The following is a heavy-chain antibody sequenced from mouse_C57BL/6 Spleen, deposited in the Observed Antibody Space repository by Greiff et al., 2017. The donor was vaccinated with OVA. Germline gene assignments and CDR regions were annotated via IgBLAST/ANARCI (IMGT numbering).Heavy chain of an antibody. CDR3: ARRSNYYAMGY. CDR1: GFTFSDYY. V-gene: IGHV5-12*01. CDR2: ISNGGGST. J-gene: IGHJ4*01. Sequence: EVQRVESGGGLVQPGGSLKLSCAASGFTFSDYYMYWVRQTPEKRLEWVAYISNGGGSTYYPDTVKGRFTISRDNAKNTLYLQMSRLKSEDTAMYYCARRSNYYAMGYWGQGTSVTVSS.